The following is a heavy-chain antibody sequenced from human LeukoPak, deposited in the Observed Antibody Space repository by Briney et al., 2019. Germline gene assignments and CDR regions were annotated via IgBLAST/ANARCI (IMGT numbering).Heavy chain of an antibody. CDR1: GGSISSYY. D-gene: IGHD6-13*01. CDR3: ARGHSSSWQRGYYYGMDV. CDR2: IYYSGST. Sequence: VKPSETLSLTCTVSGGSISSYYWSWIRQPPGKGLEWIGYIYYSGSTNYNPSLKSRDTISVDTSKNQFSLKLSSVTAADTAVYYCARGHSSSWQRGYYYGMDVWGQGTTVTVSS. J-gene: IGHJ6*02. V-gene: IGHV4-59*01.